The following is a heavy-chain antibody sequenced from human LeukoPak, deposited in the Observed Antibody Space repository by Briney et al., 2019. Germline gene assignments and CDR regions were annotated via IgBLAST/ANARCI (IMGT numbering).Heavy chain of an antibody. D-gene: IGHD3-10*01. V-gene: IGHV4-4*07. CDR2: IYTSGST. J-gene: IGHJ3*02. Sequence: SETLSLTCTVSGGSISSYYWSWIRQPAGKGLEWIGRIYTSGSTNYNPSLKSRVTMSVDTSKNQFSLKLSSVTAADTAVYYCATTREGLLWFGELQEYAFDIWGQGTMVTVSS. CDR3: ATTREGLLWFGELQEYAFDI. CDR1: GGSISSYY.